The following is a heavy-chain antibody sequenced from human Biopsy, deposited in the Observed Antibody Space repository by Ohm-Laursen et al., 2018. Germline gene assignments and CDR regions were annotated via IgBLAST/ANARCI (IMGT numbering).Heavy chain of an antibody. V-gene: IGHV4-4*07. CDR2: AYPSGTT. Sequence: SDTLSLTCSVPGASMTDYFWSWIWQPAGKGLEWIGRAYPSGTTYYNPSLKGRVTISIDASKNQLSLKVTSVTAADTAVFYCAGSRGHYFNGLDVWGQGTLVTVSS. CDR1: GASMTDYF. D-gene: IGHD3-10*01. J-gene: IGHJ6*02. CDR3: AGSRGHYFNGLDV.